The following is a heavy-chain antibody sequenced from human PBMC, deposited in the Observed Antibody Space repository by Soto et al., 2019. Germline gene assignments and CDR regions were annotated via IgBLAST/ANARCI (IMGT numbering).Heavy chain of an antibody. V-gene: IGHV2-26*01. CDR1: GFSLSNARLG. CDR3: ALINDCNRTDCYLASFGP. Sequence: QVTLKESGPVVVKPTETLTLTCTVSGFSLSNARLGVSWIRQPPGKALEWLAHIFPNDEKSYSTSLSNRLTTSKDTSKSQVVLTMTNVDPVDSGTYYCALINDCNRTDCYLASFGPWGQGTLVTVSS. J-gene: IGHJ5*02. CDR2: IFPNDEK. D-gene: IGHD2-21*02.